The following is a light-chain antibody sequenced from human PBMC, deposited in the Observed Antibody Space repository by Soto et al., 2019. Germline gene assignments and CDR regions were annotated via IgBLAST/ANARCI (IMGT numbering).Light chain of an antibody. V-gene: IGKV3-11*01. J-gene: IGKJ5*01. CDR1: RSVRSY. Sequence: EIVLTQSPATLSLSPGERATHSCRASRSVRSYLAWYQQKPGQAPRLLIYDASNRAAGIPARFSGSGSETDFTLTISNLEPEDFAVYYCQQRYAWPPITFGQGTRLEIE. CDR3: QQRYAWPPIT. CDR2: DAS.